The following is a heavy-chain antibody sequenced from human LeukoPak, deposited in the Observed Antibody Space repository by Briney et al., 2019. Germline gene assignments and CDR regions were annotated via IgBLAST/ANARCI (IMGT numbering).Heavy chain of an antibody. Sequence: SETLSLTCTVSGGSISSYYWSWIRQPPGQGLEWIGYVYYSGSTNYNPSLKSRVTISVDTSKNHFSLKLSSVTAADTAVYSCARSIIGTRSKFDYWGQGTLVTVSS. CDR3: ARSIIGTRSKFDY. CDR1: GGSISSYY. D-gene: IGHD1/OR15-1a*01. CDR2: VYYSGST. J-gene: IGHJ4*02. V-gene: IGHV4-59*08.